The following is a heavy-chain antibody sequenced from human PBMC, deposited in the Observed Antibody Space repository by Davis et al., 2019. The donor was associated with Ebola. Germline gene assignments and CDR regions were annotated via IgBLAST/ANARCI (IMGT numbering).Heavy chain of an antibody. V-gene: IGHV7-4-1*02. Sequence: AASVKVSCKASGYTFTNYYMHWVRQAPGQGLEWMGWINTNTGNPTYAQGFTGRFVFSLDTSVSTAYLQISSLKAEDSAVYYCARDQGGLHCSGGSCYDPDAFDIWGQGTMVTVSS. CDR1: GYTFTNYY. D-gene: IGHD2-15*01. CDR2: INTNTGNP. CDR3: ARDQGGLHCSGGSCYDPDAFDI. J-gene: IGHJ3*02.